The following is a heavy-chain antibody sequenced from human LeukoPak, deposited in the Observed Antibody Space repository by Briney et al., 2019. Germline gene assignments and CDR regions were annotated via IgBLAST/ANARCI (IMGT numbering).Heavy chain of an antibody. J-gene: IGHJ4*02. CDR1: GGSISSYY. Sequence: PSETLSLTCTVSGGSISSYYWSWIRQPPGKGLEWIGYIYYSGSTNYDPSLKSRVIISVDTSKNQFSLKLSSVTAADTAVYYCARVGPHGRGDYFDYWGQGTLVTVSS. D-gene: IGHD3-10*01. V-gene: IGHV4-59*01. CDR3: ARVGPHGRGDYFDY. CDR2: IYYSGST.